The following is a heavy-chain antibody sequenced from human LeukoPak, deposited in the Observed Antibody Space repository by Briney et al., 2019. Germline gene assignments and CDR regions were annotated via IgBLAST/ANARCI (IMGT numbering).Heavy chain of an antibody. D-gene: IGHD3-22*01. CDR1: GGSISSSSYY. CDR3: ARVGYYDSSGVTPRG. Sequence: SETLSLTCTVSGGSISSSSYYWGWIRQPPGKGLEWIGSIYYSGSTYYNPSLKSRVTISVDTSKNQFSLKLSSVTAADTAVYYCARVGYYDSSGVTPRGWGQGTLVTVSS. CDR2: IYYSGST. V-gene: IGHV4-39*07. J-gene: IGHJ4*02.